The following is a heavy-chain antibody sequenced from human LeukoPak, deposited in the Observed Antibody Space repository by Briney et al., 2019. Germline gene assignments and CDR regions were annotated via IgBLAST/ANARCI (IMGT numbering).Heavy chain of an antibody. Sequence: SQTLSLTCTVSGGSISSGGYYWSWIRQPPGKGLEWIGYIYYSGSTYYNPSLKSRVTISVDTSKNQFSLKLSSVTAADTAVYYCARMDTAMVTIDYWGQGTLVTVSS. J-gene: IGHJ4*02. CDR2: IYYSGST. D-gene: IGHD5-18*01. V-gene: IGHV4-30-4*01. CDR1: GGSISSGGYY. CDR3: ARMDTAMVTIDY.